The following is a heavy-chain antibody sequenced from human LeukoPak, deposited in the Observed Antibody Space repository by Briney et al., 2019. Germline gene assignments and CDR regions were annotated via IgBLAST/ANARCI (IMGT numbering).Heavy chain of an antibody. D-gene: IGHD3-22*01. CDR1: GFTFSSYW. V-gene: IGHV3-74*01. CDR3: ARALHYDSSGYSDY. CDR2: INSDGSST. Sequence: PGGSLRLSCAASGFTFSSYWMHWVRQAPGKGLVLVSRINSDGSSTSYADSVKGRFTISRDNAKNTLYLQMNSLRAEDTAVYYCARALHYDSSGYSDYWGQGTLVTVSS. J-gene: IGHJ4*02.